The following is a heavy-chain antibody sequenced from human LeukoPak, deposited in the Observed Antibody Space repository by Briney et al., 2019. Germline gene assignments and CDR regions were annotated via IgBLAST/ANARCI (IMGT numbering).Heavy chain of an antibody. CDR3: ARGAPPDY. D-gene: IGHD1-14*01. V-gene: IGHV3-30-3*01. CDR2: ISHDANNK. Sequence: PGGSLRLSCAASGFIFSNYAIYWVRQAPGKGLEWVAVISHDANNKYYADSVKGRFTISRDNYNNALYLQMNSLRAEDTAVYYCARGAPPDYWGQGTLLTVSS. CDR1: GFIFSNYA. J-gene: IGHJ4*02.